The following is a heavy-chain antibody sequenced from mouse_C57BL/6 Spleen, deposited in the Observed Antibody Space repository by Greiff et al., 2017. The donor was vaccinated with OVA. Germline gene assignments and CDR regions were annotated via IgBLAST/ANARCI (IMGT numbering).Heavy chain of an antibody. CDR2: IWRGGST. CDR3: AKRGYGSSYVWYFDV. V-gene: IGHV2-5*01. D-gene: IGHD1-1*01. CDR1: GFSLTSYG. Sequence: QVQLQQSGPGLVQPSQSLSITCTVSGFSLTSYGVHWVRQSPGKGLEWLGVIWRGGSTDYNAAFMSRLSITKDNSKSQVFFKMNSLQADDTAIYYCAKRGYGSSYVWYFDVWGTGTTVTVSS. J-gene: IGHJ1*03.